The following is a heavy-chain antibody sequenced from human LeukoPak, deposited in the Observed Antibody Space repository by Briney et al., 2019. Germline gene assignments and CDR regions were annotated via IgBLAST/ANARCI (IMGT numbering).Heavy chain of an antibody. D-gene: IGHD1-1*01. Sequence: PGGSLRPSCAASGFTLRGYGMHWVRQAPGKGLEWVAFIRYDGSDKSYADSVKGRFTISRDNSENTLYLQINGLRVEDTAVYYCAKDTPTTGYHLDSWGQGTLVTVSS. J-gene: IGHJ4*02. CDR2: IRYDGSDK. CDR1: GFTLRGYG. CDR3: AKDTPTTGYHLDS. V-gene: IGHV3-30*02.